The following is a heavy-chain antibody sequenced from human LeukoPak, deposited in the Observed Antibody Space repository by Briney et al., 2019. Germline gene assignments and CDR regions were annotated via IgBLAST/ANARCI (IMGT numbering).Heavy chain of an antibody. D-gene: IGHD5-12*01. CDR1: GFSFSNYE. V-gene: IGHV3-48*03. CDR2: ITASSTTI. J-gene: IGHJ5*02. CDR3: AKGPGARGHFNWFDP. Sequence: PGGSLRLSCAASGFSFSNYEMNWVRQAPGKGLEWISYITASSTTIYYAGSVKGRFTISRDNAKNSLYLQMNGLRGEDTAVYYCAKGPGARGHFNWFDPWGQGTLVTVSS.